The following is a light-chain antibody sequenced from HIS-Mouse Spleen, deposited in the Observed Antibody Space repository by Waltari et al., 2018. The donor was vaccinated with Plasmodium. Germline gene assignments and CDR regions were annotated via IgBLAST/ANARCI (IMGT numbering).Light chain of an antibody. CDR1: KLGDKY. CDR3: QAWDSSTAV. Sequence: SYELTQPPSVSVSHGQTASITCSGDKLGDKYACWYQQKQGQSPLLVIYQDSKRPSGIPERFSGSNSGNTATLTISGTQAMDEADYYCQAWDSSTAVFGGGTKLTVL. CDR2: QDS. J-gene: IGLJ3*02. V-gene: IGLV3-1*01.